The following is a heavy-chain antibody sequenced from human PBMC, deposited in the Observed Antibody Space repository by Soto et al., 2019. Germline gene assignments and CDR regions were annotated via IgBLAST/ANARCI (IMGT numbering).Heavy chain of an antibody. CDR3: ARAHSDSSPCFDY. Sequence: WASVKVSCKASGGTSSSYAISWVRQAPGQGLEWMGGIIPIFGTANYAQKFQGRVTITADESTSTAYMELSSLRSEDTAVYYCARAHSDSSPCFDYWGQGTLVTVSS. D-gene: IGHD2-15*01. V-gene: IGHV1-69*13. CDR2: IIPIFGTA. CDR1: GGTSSSYA. J-gene: IGHJ4*02.